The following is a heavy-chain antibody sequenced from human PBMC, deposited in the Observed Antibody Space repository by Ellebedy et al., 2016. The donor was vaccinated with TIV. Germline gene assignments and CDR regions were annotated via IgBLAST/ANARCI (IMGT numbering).Heavy chain of an antibody. V-gene: IGHV4-34*01. Sequence: MPSETLSLTCAVYGGSFSGYYWSWIRQPPGKGLEWIGEINHSGSTNYNPSLKSRVTISVDTSKNQFSLKLSSVTAADTAVYYCARNKDGTTFIDYWGQGTLVTVSS. CDR2: INHSGST. D-gene: IGHD1-1*01. CDR1: GGSFSGYY. CDR3: ARNKDGTTFIDY. J-gene: IGHJ4*02.